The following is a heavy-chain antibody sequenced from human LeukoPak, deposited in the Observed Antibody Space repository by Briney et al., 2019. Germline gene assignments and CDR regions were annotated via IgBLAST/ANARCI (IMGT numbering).Heavy chain of an antibody. CDR3: ARGNGDLPFDY. Sequence: GGSLRLSCAASGFTFSSYAMSWVRQAPGEGLEWVSVISGSGRTTFYADSVKGRFTISRDNSKNTLYLQMNGLRPEDTAVYYCARGNGDLPFDYWGQGTLVTVSS. V-gene: IGHV3-23*01. D-gene: IGHD4-17*01. CDR1: GFTFSSYA. J-gene: IGHJ4*02. CDR2: ISGSGRTT.